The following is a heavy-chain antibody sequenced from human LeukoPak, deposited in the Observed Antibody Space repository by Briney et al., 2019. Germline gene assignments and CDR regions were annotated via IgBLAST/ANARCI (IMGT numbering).Heavy chain of an antibody. D-gene: IGHD3-3*01. Sequence: SETLSLTCTVSGGSISSYYWSWIRQPPGKGLDWIGYIYYSGSTNYNPSLKSRVTISVDTSKNQFSLKLSSVTAADTAVYYCARYYDFWSGQSTPYYGMDVWGQGTTVTVSS. CDR3: ARYYDFWSGQSTPYYGMDV. V-gene: IGHV4-59*01. CDR1: GGSISSYY. CDR2: IYYSGST. J-gene: IGHJ6*02.